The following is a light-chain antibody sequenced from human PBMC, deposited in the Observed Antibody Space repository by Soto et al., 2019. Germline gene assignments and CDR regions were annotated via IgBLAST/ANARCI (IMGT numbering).Light chain of an antibody. CDR3: PQYKNWAPDRT. CDR2: GAS. V-gene: IGKV3-15*01. J-gene: IGKJ1*01. Sequence: EIVMTQSPATLSVSPGERATLSCRASQSVGSNLAWYQQKPGQAPRLLIYGASTRATGIPARFSGSGSGTEVTLTICRLQAEDFAIYFCPQYKNWAPDRTVRPGTKVEIK. CDR1: QSVGSN.